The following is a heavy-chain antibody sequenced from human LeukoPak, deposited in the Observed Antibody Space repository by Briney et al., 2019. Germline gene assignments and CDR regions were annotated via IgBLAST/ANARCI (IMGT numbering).Heavy chain of an antibody. CDR1: GGSISSGSYY. J-gene: IGHJ6*02. Sequence: SETLSLTCTVSGGSISSGSYYWSWIRQPAGKGLEWIGRIYTSGSTNYNPSLKSRVTISVDTSKNQFSLKLSSVTAADTAVYYCARVRRTPYYYGMDVWGQGTTVTVSS. CDR2: IYTSGST. CDR3: ARVRRTPYYYGMDV. V-gene: IGHV4-61*02.